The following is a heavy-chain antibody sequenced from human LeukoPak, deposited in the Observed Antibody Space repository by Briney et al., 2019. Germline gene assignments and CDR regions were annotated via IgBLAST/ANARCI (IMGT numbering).Heavy chain of an antibody. CDR3: ETNIAAAGSYYYYCMDV. D-gene: IGHD6-13*01. CDR1: GFSLSTSGMC. Sequence: SGPTLVNPTQTLTLTCTFSGFSLSTSGMCVSWIRQPPGKALEWLARIDWDDDKYYSTSLKTRLTISKDTSKHQVVLTMTNMDPLDTAAYYCETNIAAAGSYYYYCMDVWGQATTVTVSS. J-gene: IGHJ6*02. CDR2: IDWDDDK. V-gene: IGHV2-70*11.